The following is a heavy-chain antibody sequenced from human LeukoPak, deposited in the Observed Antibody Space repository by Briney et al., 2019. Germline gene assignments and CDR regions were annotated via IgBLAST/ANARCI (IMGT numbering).Heavy chain of an antibody. D-gene: IGHD3-22*01. CDR3: ARARGYYDSSGPDGNY. V-gene: IGHV1-18*01. CDR2: ISAYNGNT. J-gene: IGHJ4*02. CDR1: GYTFTSYG. Sequence: ASVKVSCKASGYTFTSYGISWVRQAPGQGLEWMGWISAYNGNTNYAQKLQGRVTMTTDTSTGTAYMELRSLRSDDTAVYYCARARGYYDSSGPDGNYWGQGTLVTVSS.